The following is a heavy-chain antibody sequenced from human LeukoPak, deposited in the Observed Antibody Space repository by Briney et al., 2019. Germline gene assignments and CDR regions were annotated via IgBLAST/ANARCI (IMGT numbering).Heavy chain of an antibody. CDR3: ARHSFRQLVIGWYFDL. CDR2: IYYSGST. Sequence: PSETLSLTCTVSGGSISGSTYYWGWIRQTPGKGLEWIGSIYYSGSTYYNPSLKSRVTISVDTSKNQFSLKLSSVTAADTAVYYCARHSFRQLVIGWYFDLWGRGTLVTVSS. V-gene: IGHV4-39*01. CDR1: GGSISGSTYY. D-gene: IGHD6-13*01. J-gene: IGHJ2*01.